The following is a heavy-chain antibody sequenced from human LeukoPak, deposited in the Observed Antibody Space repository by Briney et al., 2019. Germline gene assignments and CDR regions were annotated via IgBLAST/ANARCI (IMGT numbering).Heavy chain of an antibody. V-gene: IGHV3-23*01. CDR3: ARGLLGVYGDYGGFDY. CDR2: ISGSGGST. CDR1: GFTFSSYA. J-gene: IGHJ4*02. D-gene: IGHD4-17*01. Sequence: GGSLRLSCAASGFTFSSYAMSWVRLAPGKGLEWVSAISGSGGSTYYADSVKGRFTISRDNSKNTLYLQMNSLRAEDTAVYYCARGLLGVYGDYGGFDYWGQGTLVTVSS.